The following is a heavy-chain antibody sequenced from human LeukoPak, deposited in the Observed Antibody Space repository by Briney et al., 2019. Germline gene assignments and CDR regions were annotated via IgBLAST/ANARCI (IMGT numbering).Heavy chain of an antibody. CDR1: GGSISSYY. CDR2: IYYSGST. V-gene: IGHV4-59*01. D-gene: IGHD4-17*01. J-gene: IGHJ4*02. CDR3: ARASTVTTSFDY. Sequence: SETLSLTATVSGGSISSYYGSGFGQPPGKGLGGIGYIYYSGSTNYNPSLKSRVTISVDTSKNQFSLKLSSVTAADTAVYYCARASTVTTSFDYWGQGTLVTVSS.